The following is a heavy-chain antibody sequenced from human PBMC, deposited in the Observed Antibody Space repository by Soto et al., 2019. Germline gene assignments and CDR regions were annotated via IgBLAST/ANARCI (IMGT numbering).Heavy chain of an antibody. CDR2: IKSKTDGGTT. CDR1: GFTFSNAW. V-gene: IGHV3-15*01. CDR3: TTYCSGGSCYSIYYYYGMDV. D-gene: IGHD2-15*01. Sequence: GGSLRLSCAASGFTFSNAWMSWVRQAPGKGLEWVGRIKSKTDGGTTDYAAPMKGRFTISRDDSKNTLYLQMNSLKTEDTAVYYCTTYCSGGSCYSIYYYYGMDVWGQGTTVTVSS. J-gene: IGHJ6*02.